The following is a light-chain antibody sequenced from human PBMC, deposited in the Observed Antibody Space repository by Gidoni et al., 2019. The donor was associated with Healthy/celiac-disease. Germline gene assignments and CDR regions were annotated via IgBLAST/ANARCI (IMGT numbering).Light chain of an antibody. CDR3: QVWDSSSAPRVV. CDR2: DDS. V-gene: IGLV3-21*02. J-gene: IGLJ2*01. CDR1: HIGSKS. Sequence: SYVLTPPPSVSVAPGQTARITCRGHHIGSKSVHWYQQKPGQAPVLVVNDDSDRPSGSPARFSGSNSGNNAALPISRVEDGDEADYYCQVWDSSSAPRVVFGGGTKVTVL.